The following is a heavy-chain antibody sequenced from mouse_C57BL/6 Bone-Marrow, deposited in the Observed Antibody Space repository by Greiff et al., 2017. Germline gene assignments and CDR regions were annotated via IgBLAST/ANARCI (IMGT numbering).Heavy chain of an antibody. J-gene: IGHJ2*01. CDR2: INPSSGYT. D-gene: IGHD1-1*01. CDR1: GYTFTSYT. Sequence: QVQLKQSGAELARPGASVKMSCKASGYTFTSYTMHWVKQRPGQGLEWIGYINPSSGYTKYNQKFKDKATLTADKSSSTAYMQLSSLTSEASAVYYCASLYGLDYWGQGTTLTVSS. V-gene: IGHV1-4*01. CDR3: ASLYGLDY.